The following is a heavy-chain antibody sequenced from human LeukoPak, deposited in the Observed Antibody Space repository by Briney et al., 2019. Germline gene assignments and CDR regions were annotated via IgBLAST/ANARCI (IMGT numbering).Heavy chain of an antibody. CDR2: ISSSGSTI. CDR3: ARSLGYCSSTSCYEFDY. J-gene: IGHJ4*02. CDR1: GFTFSSYA. Sequence: PGGSLRLSCAASGFTFSSYAMSWVRQAPGKGLEWVSYISSSGSTIYYADSVKGRFTISRDNAKNSLYLQMNSLRAEDTAVYYCARSLGYCSSTSCYEFDYWGQGTLVTVSS. V-gene: IGHV3-48*04. D-gene: IGHD2-2*01.